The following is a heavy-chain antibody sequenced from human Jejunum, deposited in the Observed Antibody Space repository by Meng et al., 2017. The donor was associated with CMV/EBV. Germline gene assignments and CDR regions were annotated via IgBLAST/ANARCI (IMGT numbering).Heavy chain of an antibody. J-gene: IGHJ4*02. Sequence: LVESGVGLVQPGGSLRLSCAASGFTFSTYDLNWVRQAPGKGLEWVAVVSNDGSEKYYADYVKGRFTSSRDSSTNTVYLQMNSLRADDTAVYYCARGGLTGIFDYWGQGTLVTVSS. CDR2: VSNDGSEK. CDR1: GFTFSTYD. V-gene: IGHV3-30-3*01. D-gene: IGHD6-13*01. CDR3: ARGGLTGIFDY.